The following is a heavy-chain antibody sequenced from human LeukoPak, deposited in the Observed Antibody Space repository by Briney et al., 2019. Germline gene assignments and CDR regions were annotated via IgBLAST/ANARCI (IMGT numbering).Heavy chain of an antibody. CDR3: ARGGIGGTGAYYYYYYYMDV. CDR2: INPNNGGT. J-gene: IGHJ6*03. Sequence: ASVKVSCKASGYTFTGYYMHWVRQAPGQGLEWMGWINPNNGGTKYVQKFQGRVTMTRDTSISTAYMELSRLRSDDTAVYYCARGGIGGTGAYYYYYYYMDVWGKGTTVTVSS. V-gene: IGHV1-2*02. D-gene: IGHD2-8*02. CDR1: GYTFTGYY.